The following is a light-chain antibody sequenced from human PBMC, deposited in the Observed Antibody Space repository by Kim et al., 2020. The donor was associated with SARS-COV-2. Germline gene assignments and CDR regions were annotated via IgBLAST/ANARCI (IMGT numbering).Light chain of an antibody. Sequence: DIQMTQSPLSLSASVGDRVTIICRASQNINSYLNWYQQKPGKAPNLLIFAASTLQSGVPSRFSGGGSGTDFTLTISSLQPDDFATYYCQQSFIYPRTFGQGTKVDLK. CDR3: QQSFIYPRT. CDR1: QNINSY. J-gene: IGKJ1*01. CDR2: AAS. V-gene: IGKV1-39*01.